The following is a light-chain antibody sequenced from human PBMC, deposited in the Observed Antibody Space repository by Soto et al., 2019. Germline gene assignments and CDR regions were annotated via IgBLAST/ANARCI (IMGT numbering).Light chain of an antibody. J-gene: IGKJ2*02. Sequence: EIVLPQSPATLSLSPGERATLSCRASQSVSRYLAWYQQKPGQAPRLLIYDASNSATGIPARFSGSGSGTDFTLTISSLAPEDFAVYYCQQRSNWPCTFGEGTKLEIK. CDR1: QSVSRY. CDR3: QQRSNWPCT. V-gene: IGKV3-11*01. CDR2: DAS.